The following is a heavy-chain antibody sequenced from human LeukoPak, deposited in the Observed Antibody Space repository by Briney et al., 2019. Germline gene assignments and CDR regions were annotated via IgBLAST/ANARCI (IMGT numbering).Heavy chain of an antibody. V-gene: IGHV3-30*18. D-gene: IGHD1-26*01. CDR1: GFTFSRYG. J-gene: IGHJ4*02. CDR2: ISDDGSNK. Sequence: GRSLRLSCPASGFTFSRYGMHWVRQGPGRGLEWVAIISDDGSNKKYADSVTGRFTISRDNSKNTLYLQMNSLRPEDTAVYFCAKASNGGSYYGVIIDYWGQGALVTVSS. CDR3: AKASNGGSYYGVIIDY.